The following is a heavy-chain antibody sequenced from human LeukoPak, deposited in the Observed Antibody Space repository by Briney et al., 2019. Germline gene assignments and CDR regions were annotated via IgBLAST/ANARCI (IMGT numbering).Heavy chain of an antibody. CDR1: GYTFTHYW. V-gene: IGHV5-51*01. CDR3: ARRHSHKEGVVVVTGPDPEDLDV. D-gene: IGHD2-21*02. J-gene: IGHJ3*01. CDR2: IHPGDSET. Sequence: GESLKISCKGSGYTFTHYWIGWVRQMPGKGLEWMGIIHPGDSETRYSPSLQGHVTISADRSINTAYLQWSSLKASDTATYYCARRHSHKEGVVVVTGPDPEDLDVWGQGTMVTVSS.